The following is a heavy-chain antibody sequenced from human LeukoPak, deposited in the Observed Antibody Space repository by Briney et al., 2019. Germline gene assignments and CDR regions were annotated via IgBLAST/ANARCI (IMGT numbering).Heavy chain of an antibody. D-gene: IGHD2-21*01. CDR2: INHSGST. CDR1: GGSFSGYY. V-gene: IGHV4-34*01. Sequence: PSETLSLTCAVYGGSFSGYYWSWIRQPPGKGLEWIGEINHSGSTNYNPSLKSRVTISVDTSKNQFSLKLSSVTAADTAVYYCARVRAVIYGMDVWGQGTTVTVSS. J-gene: IGHJ6*02. CDR3: ARVRAVIYGMDV.